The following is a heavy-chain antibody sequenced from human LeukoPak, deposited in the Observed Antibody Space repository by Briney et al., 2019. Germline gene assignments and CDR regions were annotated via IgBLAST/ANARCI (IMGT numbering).Heavy chain of an antibody. CDR3: ARTRDGYNILDY. CDR2: ISESAAAT. CDR1: GFTFSTYA. V-gene: IGHV3-23*01. Sequence: GGSLRLSCAASGFTFSTYAMTWVRQAPGKGLEWVSAISESAAATHYADSVKGRFTISRDNSKNTLYLQMNSLRAADTAICYCARTRDGYNILDYWGQGTLVTVSS. J-gene: IGHJ4*02. D-gene: IGHD5-24*01.